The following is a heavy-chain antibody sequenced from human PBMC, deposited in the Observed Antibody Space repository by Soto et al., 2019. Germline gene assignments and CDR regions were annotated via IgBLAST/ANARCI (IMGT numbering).Heavy chain of an antibody. D-gene: IGHD5-18*01. Sequence: GGSLRLSCAASGFTFSSYGMHWVRQAPGKGLEWVAVISYDGSNKYYADSVKGRFTISRDNSKNTLYLQMNSLRAEDTAVYYCAKEEAMARLFDYWGQGTLVTVSS. CDR1: GFTFSSYG. J-gene: IGHJ4*02. V-gene: IGHV3-30*18. CDR2: ISYDGSNK. CDR3: AKEEAMARLFDY.